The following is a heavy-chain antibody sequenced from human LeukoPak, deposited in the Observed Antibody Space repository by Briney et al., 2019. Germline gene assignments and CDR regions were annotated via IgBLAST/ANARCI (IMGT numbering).Heavy chain of an antibody. CDR2: IIPIFGTA. CDR1: GGTFSSYA. J-gene: IGHJ4*02. V-gene: IGHV1-69*13. CDR3: ARDLGDGARGVNGGYFDY. Sequence: AVKVSCKASGGTFSSYAISWVRQAPGQGLEWMGGIIPIFGTANYAQKFQGRGTITADESTSTAYMELSSLRSEDTAVYYCARDLGDGARGVNGGYFDYWGQGTLVTVSS. D-gene: IGHD3-10*01.